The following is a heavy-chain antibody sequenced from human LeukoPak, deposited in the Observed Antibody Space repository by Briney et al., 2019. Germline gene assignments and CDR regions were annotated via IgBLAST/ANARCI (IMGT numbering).Heavy chain of an antibody. CDR1: GFTFSSYS. V-gene: IGHV3-48*04. D-gene: IGHD1-7*01. CDR2: ISSSSSTI. Sequence: QSGGSLRLSCAASGFTFSSYSMNWVRQAPGKGLEWVSYISSSSSTIYYADSVKGRFTISRDNAKNSLYLQMNSLRAEDTAVYYCARRNPRAITGTTRNYYYYYMDVWGKGTTVTVSS. CDR3: ARRNPRAITGTTRNYYYYYMDV. J-gene: IGHJ6*03.